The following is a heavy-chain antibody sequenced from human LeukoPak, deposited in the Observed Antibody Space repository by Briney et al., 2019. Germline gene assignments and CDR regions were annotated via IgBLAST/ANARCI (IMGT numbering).Heavy chain of an antibody. J-gene: IGHJ4*02. CDR3: ASNTQQLVTFDY. CDR2: IYYSGST. V-gene: IGHV4-39*07. CDR1: GGSISSSSYY. D-gene: IGHD6-13*01. Sequence: PSDTLSLTCTVSGGSISSSSYYWGWIRQPPGKGLEWIGSIYYSGSTYYNPSLKSRVTISVDTSKNQFSLKLSSVTAADTAVYYCASNTQQLVTFDYWGQGTLVTVSS.